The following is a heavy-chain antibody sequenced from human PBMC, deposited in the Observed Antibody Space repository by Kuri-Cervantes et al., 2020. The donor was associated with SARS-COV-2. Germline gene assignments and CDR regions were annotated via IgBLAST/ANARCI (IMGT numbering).Heavy chain of an antibody. V-gene: IGHV1-69*06. CDR3: ATPRGDFWSGYPHSFDY. Sequence: SVKVSCKASGYSFSSYDINWVRQAAGQGLEWMGGIIPIFGTANYAQKFQGRVTITADKSTSTAYMELSSLRSEDTAVYYCATPRGDFWSGYPHSFDYWGQGTLVTVSS. J-gene: IGHJ4*02. D-gene: IGHD3-3*01. CDR1: GYSFSSYD. CDR2: IIPIFGTA.